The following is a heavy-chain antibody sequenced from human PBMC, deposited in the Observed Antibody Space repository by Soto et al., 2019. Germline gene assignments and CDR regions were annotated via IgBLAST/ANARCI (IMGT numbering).Heavy chain of an antibody. V-gene: IGHV3-30-3*01. D-gene: IGHD3-3*01. CDR3: VRWSYLDY. Sequence: PGGSLRLSCAASGFTFSSYAMHWVRQAPGKGLEWVAVISYDGSNKYYADSVKGRFTISRDNSKNTLYLQMNSLRAEDTAVYYCVRWSYLDYWGQGTRVTVSS. CDR2: ISYDGSNK. CDR1: GFTFSSYA. J-gene: IGHJ4*02.